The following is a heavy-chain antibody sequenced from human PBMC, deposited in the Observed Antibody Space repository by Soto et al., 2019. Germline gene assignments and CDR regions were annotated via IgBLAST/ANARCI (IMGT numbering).Heavy chain of an antibody. Sequence: EVQLVESGGGLVQPGGSLRLSCVASGFTFSSHDMHWVRQVPGKGLEWVSGTGTTGDTYYPGSVKGRFIISREDAKNSLYLQMNTLRAGDTAVYYCARDQRPADGSWFFDLWGRGTLVTVSS. J-gene: IGHJ2*01. CDR1: GFTFSSHD. V-gene: IGHV3-13*01. CDR2: TGTTGDT. CDR3: ARDQRPADGSWFFDL.